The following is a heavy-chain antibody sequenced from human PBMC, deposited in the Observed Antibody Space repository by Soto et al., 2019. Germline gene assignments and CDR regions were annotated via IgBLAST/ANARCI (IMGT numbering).Heavy chain of an antibody. CDR1: GGTFSSYA. V-gene: IGHV1-69*06. D-gene: IGHD2-15*01. Sequence: QVQLVQSGAEVKKPGSSVKVSCKASGGTFSSYAISWVRQAPGQGLEWMGGIIPIFGTANYAQKFQGRVTITADKATSAAKMERSSLRSEDTAVYYCSIDWVLNCSGGRGYVEGMGYYYGIDVWGQGTTVTVSS. CDR3: SIDWVLNCSGGRGYVEGMGYYYGIDV. CDR2: IIPIFGTA. J-gene: IGHJ6*02.